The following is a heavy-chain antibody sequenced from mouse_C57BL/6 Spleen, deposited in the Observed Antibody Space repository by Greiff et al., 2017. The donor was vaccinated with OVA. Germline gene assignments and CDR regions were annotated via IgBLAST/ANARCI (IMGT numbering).Heavy chain of an antibody. Sequence: EVKLMESGGGLVQPKGSLKLSCAASGFSFNTYAMNWVRQAPGKGLEWVARIRSKSNNYATYYADSVKDRFTISRDDSESMLYLQMNNLKTEDTAMYYCVRQGTTPYAMDYWGQGTSVTVSS. J-gene: IGHJ4*01. D-gene: IGHD1-1*01. CDR1: GFSFNTYA. CDR3: VRQGTTPYAMDY. V-gene: IGHV10-1*01. CDR2: IRSKSNNYAT.